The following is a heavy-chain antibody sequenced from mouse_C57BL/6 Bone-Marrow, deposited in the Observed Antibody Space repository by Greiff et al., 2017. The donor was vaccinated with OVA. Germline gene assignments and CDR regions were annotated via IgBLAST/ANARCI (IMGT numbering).Heavy chain of an antibody. CDR2: INPGSGGT. Sequence: VQLQQSGAELVRPGTSVKVSCKASGYAFTNYLIEWVKQRPGQGLEWIGVINPGSGGTNYNEKFKGKATLTADKSSSTAYMQLSSLTSEDSAVYFCARSVFAYWGQGTLVTVSA. V-gene: IGHV1-54*01. CDR1: GYAFTNYL. J-gene: IGHJ3*01. CDR3: ARSVFAY.